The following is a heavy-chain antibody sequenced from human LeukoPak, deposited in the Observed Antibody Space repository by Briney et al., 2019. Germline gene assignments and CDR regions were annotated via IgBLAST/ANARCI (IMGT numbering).Heavy chain of an antibody. V-gene: IGHV4-59*01. CDR2: IYYSGST. CDR1: GGSISSYY. CDR3: ARVPLYYYYMDV. Sequence: ASETLSLTCTVSGGSISSYYWSWIRQPPGKGLEWIGYIYYSGSTNYNPSLKSRVTISVDTSKNQFSLKLSSVTAADTAVYYCARVPLYYYYMDVWGKGTTVTISS. J-gene: IGHJ6*03.